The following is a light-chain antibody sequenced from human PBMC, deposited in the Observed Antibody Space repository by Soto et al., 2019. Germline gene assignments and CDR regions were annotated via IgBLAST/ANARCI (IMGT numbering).Light chain of an antibody. J-gene: IGKJ4*01. CDR3: QQYGSSPIT. CDR1: QSVSSSY. CDR2: GAS. Sequence: EIVLTQSPGTLSLSPGERATLSCRASQSVSSSYLAWYQQRPGRAPRLLIYGASSRATGIPDRFSGSGSGTDFTLTISRLEPEDFAVYYCQQYGSSPITFGRGTKVEI. V-gene: IGKV3-20*01.